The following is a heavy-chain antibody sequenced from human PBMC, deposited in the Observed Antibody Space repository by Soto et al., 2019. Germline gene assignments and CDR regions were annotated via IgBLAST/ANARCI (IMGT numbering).Heavy chain of an antibody. CDR2: IYYSGST. V-gene: IGHV4-31*03. J-gene: IGHJ5*02. CDR1: GGSISSGGYY. D-gene: IGHD4-17*01. CDR3: ARGGWTTVTNNWFDP. Sequence: QVQLQESGPGLVKPSQTLSLTCTVSGGSISSGGYYWSWIRQHPGKCLEWIGYIYYSGSTYYNPSLKSRVTISVDTSKNQSSLKLSSVTAADTAVYYCARGGWTTVTNNWFDPWGQGTLVTVSS.